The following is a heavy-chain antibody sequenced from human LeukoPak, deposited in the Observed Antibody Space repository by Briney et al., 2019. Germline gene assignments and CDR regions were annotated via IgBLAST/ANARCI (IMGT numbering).Heavy chain of an antibody. D-gene: IGHD1-26*01. CDR3: AKTIVGAAWFDP. V-gene: IGHV3-30*18. CDR1: GFTFSSYG. J-gene: IGHJ5*02. Sequence: GRSLRLSCAASGFTFSSYGMHWVRQAPGKGLEWVAVISYDGSNKYYADSVKGRFTISRDNSKNTLYLQMNSPRAEDTAVYYCAKTIVGAAWFDPWGQGTLVTVSS. CDR2: ISYDGSNK.